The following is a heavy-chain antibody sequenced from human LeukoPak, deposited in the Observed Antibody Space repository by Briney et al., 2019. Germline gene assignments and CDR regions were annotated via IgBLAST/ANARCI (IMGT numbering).Heavy chain of an antibody. J-gene: IGHJ4*02. D-gene: IGHD4-17*01. CDR1: GGTFSSYT. CDR3: ARAPLTVTTCFDY. Sequence: ASVKVSCKASGGTFSSYTISWVRQAPGQGLEWMGRIIPILGIANYAQKFQGRVTITADKSTSTVYMELSSLRSEDTAVYYCARAPLTVTTCFDYWGQGTLVTVSS. V-gene: IGHV1-69*02. CDR2: IIPILGIA.